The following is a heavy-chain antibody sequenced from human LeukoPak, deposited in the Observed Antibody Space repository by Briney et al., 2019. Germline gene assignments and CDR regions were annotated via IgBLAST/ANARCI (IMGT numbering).Heavy chain of an antibody. CDR3: AAMYSSSSYSPFDD. Sequence: GGSLRPSCAASGFTFSSYAMHWVRQAPGKGLEWVAVISYDGSNKYYADSVKGRFTISRDNSKNTLYLQMNSLRAEDTAVYYCAAMYSSSSYSPFDDWGQGTLVTVSS. CDR1: GFTFSSYA. D-gene: IGHD6-6*01. CDR2: ISYDGSNK. J-gene: IGHJ4*02. V-gene: IGHV3-30*04.